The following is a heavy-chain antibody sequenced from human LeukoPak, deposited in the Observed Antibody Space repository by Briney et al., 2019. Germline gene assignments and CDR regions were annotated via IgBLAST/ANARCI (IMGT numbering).Heavy chain of an antibody. V-gene: IGHV4-59*01. CDR2: IYYSGST. CDR1: GGSISSYY. J-gene: IGHJ4*02. Sequence: SETLSLTCTVSGGSISSYYWSWIRQPPGKGLEWIGYIYYSGSTNYNPSLKSRVTISVDTSKNQFSLKLSSVTAADTAVYYCARDPHFDYWGQGTLVTVSS. CDR3: ARDPHFDY.